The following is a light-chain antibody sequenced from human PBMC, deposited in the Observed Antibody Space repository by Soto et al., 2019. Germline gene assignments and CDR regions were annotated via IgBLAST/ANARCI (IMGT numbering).Light chain of an antibody. J-gene: IGKJ1*01. V-gene: IGKV1-5*03. CDR2: KAS. Sequence: DIQMTQSPSTLSGSVGDRVTITCRASQTISSWLAWYQQKPGKAPKLVTYKASTLKSGVPSWFGGSGSATEFSLTISSLQTAEFAADYCEHYYSYSEASGQGTKVELK. CDR3: EHYYSYSEA. CDR1: QTISSW.